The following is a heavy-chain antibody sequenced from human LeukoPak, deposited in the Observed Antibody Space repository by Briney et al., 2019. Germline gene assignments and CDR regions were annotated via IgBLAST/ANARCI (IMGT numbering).Heavy chain of an antibody. CDR2: ISYDGSNK. CDR3: ASALYGVNSYYFDY. V-gene: IGHV3-30*03. CDR1: GFTFSSYD. J-gene: IGHJ4*02. D-gene: IGHD4-23*01. Sequence: GVSLRLSSTASGFTFSSYDLHWVRQAPGKGLKRVAVISYDGSNKYCADSVKGRFNISRDNSKNTLYLQMNSLRAEDTAVYFCASALYGVNSYYFDYWGQGTLVTVSS.